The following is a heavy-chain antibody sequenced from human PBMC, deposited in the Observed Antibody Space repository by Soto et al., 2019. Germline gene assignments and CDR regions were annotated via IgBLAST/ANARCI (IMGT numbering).Heavy chain of an antibody. CDR3: GPRGAVAPRGY. D-gene: IGHD2-15*01. J-gene: IGHJ4*02. V-gene: IGHV4-34*02. CDR1: GGSFSDFY. Sequence: QVQLQQWGAGLLKPSETLSLTCAVSGGSFSDFYWTWIRQLPGKGLEWIGELNHIGFTNYNPSLESRVAISVDTSKNQFSLNLRSVTAADTAVYYCGPRGAVAPRGYWGQGTLVTVSS. CDR2: LNHIGFT.